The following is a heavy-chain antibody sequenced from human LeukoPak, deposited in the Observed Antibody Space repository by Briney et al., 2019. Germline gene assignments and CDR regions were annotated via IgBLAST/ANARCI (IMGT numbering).Heavy chain of an antibody. D-gene: IGHD4-23*01. Sequence: GESLKISCKGSGYSFTSYWIGWARQMPGKGLELMGIIYPADSDTRYSPSFQGQVTISADKSISTAYLQWSSLKASDTAMYYCARGQLLYGGNSNAFDVWGQGTMVTVSS. CDR2: IYPADSDT. V-gene: IGHV5-51*01. CDR1: GYSFTSYW. J-gene: IGHJ3*01. CDR3: ARGQLLYGGNSNAFDV.